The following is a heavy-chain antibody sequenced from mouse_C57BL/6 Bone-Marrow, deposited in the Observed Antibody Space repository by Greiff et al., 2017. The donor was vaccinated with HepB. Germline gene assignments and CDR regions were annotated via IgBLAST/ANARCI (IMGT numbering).Heavy chain of an antibody. Sequence: EVKLVESGGGLVKPGGSLKLSCAASGFTFSSYAMSWVRQTPEKRLEWVATISDGGSYTYYPDNVKGRFTISRDNAKNNLYLQMSHLKSEDTAMYYCARDRNSTVVAHFDYWGQGTTLTVSS. V-gene: IGHV5-4*01. CDR2: ISDGGSYT. D-gene: IGHD1-1*01. CDR3: ARDRNSTVVAHFDY. J-gene: IGHJ2*01. CDR1: GFTFSSYA.